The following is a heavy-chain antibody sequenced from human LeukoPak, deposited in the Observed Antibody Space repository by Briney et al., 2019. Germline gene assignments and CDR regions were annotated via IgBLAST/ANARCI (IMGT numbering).Heavy chain of an antibody. D-gene: IGHD4-17*01. J-gene: IGHJ6*02. V-gene: IGHV1-2*04. CDR2: INPNSGGT. CDR1: GYTFTGYY. CDR3: ARGGHDYGDLRYGMDV. Sequence: ASVKVSCKASGYTFTGYYMHWVRQAPGQGLEWMGWINPNSGGTNYAQKFQGWVTMTRDTSISTAYMELSRLRSDDTAVYYCARGGHDYGDLRYGMDVWGQGTMVTVSS.